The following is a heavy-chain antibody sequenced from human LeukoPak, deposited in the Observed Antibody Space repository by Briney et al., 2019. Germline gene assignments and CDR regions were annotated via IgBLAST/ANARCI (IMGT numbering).Heavy chain of an antibody. V-gene: IGHV3-7*01. D-gene: IGHD3-22*01. J-gene: IGHJ4*02. CDR2: TKQDGSER. Sequence: PGGSLRLSCEASGFSMSVYWMSWVRQAPGKGLEWVGNTKQDGSERNYVDSVKGRFTISRDNAKRSLYLQMNSLGAEDTAVYYCARDWGAYYHFFDYWGQGTLVTVSS. CDR1: GFSMSVYW. CDR3: ARDWGAYYHFFDY.